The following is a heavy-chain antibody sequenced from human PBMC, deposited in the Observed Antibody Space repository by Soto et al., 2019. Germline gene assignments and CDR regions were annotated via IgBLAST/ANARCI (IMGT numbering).Heavy chain of an antibody. V-gene: IGHV4-34*01. CDR2: INHSGST. J-gene: IGHJ6*02. CDR3: ARDPRGLGVEMATTTYYYYGMDV. CDR1: GGSFSGYY. D-gene: IGHD5-12*01. Sequence: PSETLSLTCAVYGGSFSGYYWSWIRQPPGKGLERIGEINHSGSTNYNPSLKSRVTISVDTSKNQFSLKLSSVTAADTAVYYCARDPRGLGVEMATTTYYYYGMDVWGQGTTVTVSS.